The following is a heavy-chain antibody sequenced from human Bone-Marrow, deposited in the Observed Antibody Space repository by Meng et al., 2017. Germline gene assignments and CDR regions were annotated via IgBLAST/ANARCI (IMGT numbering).Heavy chain of an antibody. CDR1: GFTFSSYG. CDR2: IWYDGSNK. Sequence: GESLKISCAASGFTFSSYGMHWVRQAPGKGLEWVAVIWYDGSNKYYADSVKGRFTISRDNSKNTLYLQMNSLGAEDTAVYYCARDAPITMVRGVIDYWGQGTLVTVSS. J-gene: IGHJ4*02. D-gene: IGHD3-10*01. V-gene: IGHV3-33*01. CDR3: ARDAPITMVRGVIDY.